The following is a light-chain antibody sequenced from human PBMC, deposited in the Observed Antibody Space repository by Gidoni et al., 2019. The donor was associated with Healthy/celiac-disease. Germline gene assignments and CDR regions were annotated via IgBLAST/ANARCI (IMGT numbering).Light chain of an antibody. CDR2: GNS. Sequence: QSVLTQPPSVSGAPGQRVTIPCPGSSSNIGAGYDVHWYQQLPGTAPKLLIYGNSNRPSGVPDRFSGSKAGTSASLAITGLQAEDEADYYCQSYDSSLSVDVVFGGGTKLTVL. J-gene: IGLJ2*01. V-gene: IGLV1-40*01. CDR1: SSNIGAGYD. CDR3: QSYDSSLSVDVV.